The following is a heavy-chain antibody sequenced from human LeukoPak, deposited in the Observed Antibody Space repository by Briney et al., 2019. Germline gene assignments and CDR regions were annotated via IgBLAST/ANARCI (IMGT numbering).Heavy chain of an antibody. CDR1: GFTFSSYE. D-gene: IGHD2-15*01. J-gene: IGHJ4*02. CDR2: ISSSGSTI. Sequence: GGSLRLFCAASGFTFSSYEMNWVRQAPGKGLEWASYISSSGSTIYYADSVKGRFTISRDNAKNSLYLQMNSLRAEDTAVYYCARDGTGSGGIDYWGQGTLVTVSS. V-gene: IGHV3-48*03. CDR3: ARDGTGSGGIDY.